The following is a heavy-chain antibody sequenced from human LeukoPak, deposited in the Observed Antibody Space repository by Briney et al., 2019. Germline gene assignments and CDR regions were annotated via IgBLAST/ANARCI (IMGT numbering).Heavy chain of an antibody. CDR2: IIPIFGTA. CDR1: GGTFSSYA. Sequence: GASVKVSCKASGGTFSSYAISWVRQAPGQGLEWMGGIIPIFGTANYAQKFQGRVTITADESTSTAYMELSSLRSEDTAVYYCARGVVAARFWFDPWGQGTLVTVSS. V-gene: IGHV1-69*13. D-gene: IGHD6-6*01. J-gene: IGHJ5*02. CDR3: ARGVVAARFWFDP.